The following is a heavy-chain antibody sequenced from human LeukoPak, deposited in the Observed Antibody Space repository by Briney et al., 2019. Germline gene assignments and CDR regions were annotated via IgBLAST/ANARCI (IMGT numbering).Heavy chain of an antibody. CDR1: GDSVSSNSAA. J-gene: IGHJ5*02. Sequence: HSQTLSLTCAISGDSVSSNSAAWNWIRQSPSRGLEWLGRTYYRSKWYNDYAVSVKSRITINPDTSKNQFSLQLNSVTPEDTAVYYCARGPITMVRGVIIGWFDPWGQGTLVTVSS. D-gene: IGHD3-10*01. V-gene: IGHV6-1*01. CDR3: ARGPITMVRGVIIGWFDP. CDR2: TYYRSKWYN.